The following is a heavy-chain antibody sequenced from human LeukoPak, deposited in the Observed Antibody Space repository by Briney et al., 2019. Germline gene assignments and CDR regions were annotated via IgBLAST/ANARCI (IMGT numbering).Heavy chain of an antibody. J-gene: IGHJ6*02. CDR2: INHSGST. Sequence: SETLSLTCAVYGVSFSGYYWSWIRQPPGKGLEWIGEINHSGSTNYNPSLKSRVTISVDTSKNQFSLKLSSVTAADTAVYYCARGRSNYDLYYYGMDVWGQGTTVTVSS. V-gene: IGHV4-34*01. CDR1: GVSFSGYY. CDR3: ARGRSNYDLYYYGMDV. D-gene: IGHD4-11*01.